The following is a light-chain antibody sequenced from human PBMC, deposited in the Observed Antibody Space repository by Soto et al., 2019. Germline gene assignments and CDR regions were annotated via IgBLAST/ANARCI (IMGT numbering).Light chain of an antibody. CDR1: QRVSSSW. Sequence: EIVLTQSPGALSLSPGERATLSCRASQRVSSSWLAWYQQKPGQAPRLLIYGASSRATGIPDTVSGCGSGTDFTLTISRLEPEDFAVYYCQQYGSSPWTFSPGTKGEIK. CDR3: QQYGSSPWT. V-gene: IGKV3-20*01. CDR2: GAS. J-gene: IGKJ1*01.